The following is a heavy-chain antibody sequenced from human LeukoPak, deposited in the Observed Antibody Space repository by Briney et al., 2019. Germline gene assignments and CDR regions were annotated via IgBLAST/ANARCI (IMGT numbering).Heavy chain of an antibody. D-gene: IGHD3-9*01. CDR1: GYTFTGYY. J-gene: IGHJ4*02. CDR3: ARGGYYDILTGYYILAPGVFDY. Sequence: GASVTVSCTASGYTFTGYYMHWVRQAPGQGLEWMGWINPNSGGTNYAQKFQGWVTMTRDTSISTAYMELSRLRSDDTAVYYCARGGYYDILTGYYILAPGVFDYWGQGTLVTVSS. CDR2: INPNSGGT. V-gene: IGHV1-2*04.